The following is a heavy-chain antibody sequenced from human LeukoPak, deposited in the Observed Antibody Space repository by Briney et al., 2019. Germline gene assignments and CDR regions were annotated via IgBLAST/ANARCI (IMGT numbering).Heavy chain of an antibody. CDR2: ISGSGGST. J-gene: IGHJ4*02. Sequence: GGSLRLSCAASGFTFSSYAMSWVRQAPGKGLEWVSAISGSGGSTYYADSVKGRFTISRDNSKNTLYLQMNSQRAEDTAVYYCAKTRMYTGSYFGYWGQGTLVTVSS. CDR1: GFTFSSYA. CDR3: AKTRMYTGSYFGY. V-gene: IGHV3-23*01. D-gene: IGHD1-26*01.